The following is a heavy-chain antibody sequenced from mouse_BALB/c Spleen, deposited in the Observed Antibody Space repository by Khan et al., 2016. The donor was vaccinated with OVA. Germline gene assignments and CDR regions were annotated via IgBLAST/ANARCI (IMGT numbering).Heavy chain of an antibody. CDR2: IWSDGSA. CDR3: ARQPYYHYYIMDY. Sequence: QVQLKESGPGLVAPSQSLSITCTISGFSLTNYGVHWVRQPPGKGMEWRVVIWSDGSATYNSALKSRLSISKDNSKNQVFLKMNSLQTDDTAMYYCARQPYYHYYIMDYWGQGTSVTVSS. V-gene: IGHV2-6-1*01. J-gene: IGHJ4*01. D-gene: IGHD2-10*01. CDR1: GFSLTNYG.